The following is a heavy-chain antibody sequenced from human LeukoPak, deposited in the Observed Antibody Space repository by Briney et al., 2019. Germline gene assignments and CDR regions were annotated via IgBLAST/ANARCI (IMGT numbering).Heavy chain of an antibody. Sequence: SETLSLTCTVSGGSISSYYWSWIRQPPGKGLEWIGYIYYSGSTNYNPSLKSRVTISVDTSKNQFSLKLSSVAAADTAVYYCARARNCSGGSCYFIFDYWGQGTLVTVSS. J-gene: IGHJ4*02. V-gene: IGHV4-59*12. CDR1: GGSISSYY. CDR2: IYYSGST. CDR3: ARARNCSGGSCYFIFDY. D-gene: IGHD2-15*01.